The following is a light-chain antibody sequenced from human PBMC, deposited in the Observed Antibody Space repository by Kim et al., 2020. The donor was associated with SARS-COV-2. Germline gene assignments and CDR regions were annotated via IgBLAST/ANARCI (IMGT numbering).Light chain of an antibody. Sequence: QSALTQPDSVSGSPGQSITISCTGTSSDVGGYKYVSWYQQYPGKAPKLMIYDVFKRPSGVSNRFTGSKSGNTASLTISGLQAEDEADYYCSSYKSSGYAFGTGTKVTVL. CDR2: DVF. J-gene: IGLJ1*01. CDR1: SSDVGGYKY. V-gene: IGLV2-14*03. CDR3: SSYKSSGYA.